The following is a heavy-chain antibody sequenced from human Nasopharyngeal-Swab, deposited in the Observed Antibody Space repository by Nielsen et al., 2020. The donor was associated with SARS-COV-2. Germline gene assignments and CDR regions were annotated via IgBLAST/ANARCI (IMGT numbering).Heavy chain of an antibody. D-gene: IGHD5-18*01. CDR3: ARDPPLLESGYSYGFPRFDY. V-gene: IGHV1-18*01. Sequence: ASVKVSCKASGYTFTSYGISWVRQAPGQGLEWMGWISAYNGNTNYAQKLQGRVTMTTDTSTSTAYMELRSLRSDDTAVHYCARDPPLLESGYSYGFPRFDYWGQGTLVTVSS. CDR2: ISAYNGNT. CDR1: GYTFTSYG. J-gene: IGHJ4*02.